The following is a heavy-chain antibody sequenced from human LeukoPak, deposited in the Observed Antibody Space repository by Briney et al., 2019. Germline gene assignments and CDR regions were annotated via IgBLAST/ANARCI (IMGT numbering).Heavy chain of an antibody. Sequence: GGSLRLSCAASGFTLSYFGMNWVRQAPGKGLEWVSSISRTSTYIYYADSVKGRFTISRDNAKNSLYLQMNSLRAEDTAVYYCARDSLQWLVRPNWFDPWGQGTLVTVSS. D-gene: IGHD6-19*01. J-gene: IGHJ5*02. V-gene: IGHV3-21*01. CDR1: GFTLSYFG. CDR2: ISRTSTYI. CDR3: ARDSLQWLVRPNWFDP.